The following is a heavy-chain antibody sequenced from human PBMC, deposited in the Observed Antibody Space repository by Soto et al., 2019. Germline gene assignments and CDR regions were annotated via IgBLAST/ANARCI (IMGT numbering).Heavy chain of an antibody. CDR2: IYYSGST. D-gene: IGHD2-21*02. CDR1: GGSISSYY. Sequence: SETLSLTCTVSGGSISSYYWSWIRQPPGKGLEWIGYIYYSGSTNYNPSLKSRVTISVDTSKNQFSLKLSSVTAADTAVYYCARELPVTDPYFDYWGQGTLVTVSS. J-gene: IGHJ4*02. V-gene: IGHV4-59*01. CDR3: ARELPVTDPYFDY.